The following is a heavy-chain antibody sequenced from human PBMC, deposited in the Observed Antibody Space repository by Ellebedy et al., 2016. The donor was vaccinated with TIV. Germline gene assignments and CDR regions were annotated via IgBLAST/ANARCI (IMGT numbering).Heavy chain of an antibody. V-gene: IGHV3-7*01. J-gene: IGHJ5*02. CDR2: IRQEGDEI. D-gene: IGHD4-17*01. Sequence: GESLKISCAASGFNFRSYWMTWVRQAPGKGLEWVAKIRQEGDEIYYVESVKGRFTISRDNAKNSLFLQMNSLRVEETAVYYGARRASYGDYAVQVNPWFDPWGQGTLVTVSS. CDR1: GFNFRSYW. CDR3: ARRASYGDYAVQVNPWFDP.